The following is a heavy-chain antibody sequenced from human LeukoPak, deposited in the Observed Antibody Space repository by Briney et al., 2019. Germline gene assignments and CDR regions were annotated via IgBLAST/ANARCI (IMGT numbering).Heavy chain of an antibody. V-gene: IGHV3-30*02. CDR1: GFTFSSYG. D-gene: IGHD1-20*01. Sequence: GGSLRLSCAASGFTFSSYGMHWVRQAPGKGPEWVAFIRYDGSNKNHADSVKGRFTISRDNSKNMLYLQMNSLRAEDTSVYYCAKDYGITGTGGAWLDPWGQGTLVTVSS. CDR2: IRYDGSNK. J-gene: IGHJ5*02. CDR3: AKDYGITGTGGAWLDP.